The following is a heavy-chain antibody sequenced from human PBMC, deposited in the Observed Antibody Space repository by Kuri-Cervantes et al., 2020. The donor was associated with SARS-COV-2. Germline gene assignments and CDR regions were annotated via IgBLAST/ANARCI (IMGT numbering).Heavy chain of an antibody. CDR2: INPNSGDT. D-gene: IGHD1-14*01. Sequence: ASVKVSCEASGYTFTGYYMHWVRQAPGQGLEWMGWINPNSGDTNYAQNFQGWVTMTRDTSISTAYMELSRLRSDDTAVYYCATSGTSTDHYFDYWGQGTLVTVSS. CDR1: GYTFTGYY. V-gene: IGHV1-2*04. J-gene: IGHJ4*02. CDR3: ATSGTSTDHYFDY.